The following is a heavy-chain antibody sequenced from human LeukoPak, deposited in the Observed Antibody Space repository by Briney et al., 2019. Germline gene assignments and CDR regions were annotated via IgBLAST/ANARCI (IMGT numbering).Heavy chain of an antibody. D-gene: IGHD3-3*01. V-gene: IGHV1-69*06. J-gene: IGHJ4*02. CDR2: IIPIFGTA. CDR3: ATAPPGYDFWSGYLYYFDY. CDR1: GGTFSSYA. Sequence: GSSVKVSCKASGGTFSSYAISWVRQAPGQGLEWMGGIIPIFGTANYAQKFQGRVTITADKSTSTAYMELSSLRSEDTAVYYCATAPPGYDFWSGYLYYFDYWGQGTLVTVSS.